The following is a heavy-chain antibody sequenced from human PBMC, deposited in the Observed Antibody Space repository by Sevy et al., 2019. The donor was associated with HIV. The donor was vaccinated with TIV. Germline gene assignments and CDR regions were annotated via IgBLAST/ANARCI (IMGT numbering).Heavy chain of an antibody. CDR2: IYSGGST. D-gene: IGHD6-19*01. V-gene: IGHV3-53*01. CDR3: ASELRIAVAVGAFDI. Sequence: GGSLRLSCAASGFTVSSNYMCWVRQAPGKGLEWVSVIYSGGSTYYADSVKGRFTISRDNSKNTLYLHMNSLRAEDTAVYYCASELRIAVAVGAFDIWGQGTMVTVSS. CDR1: GFTVSSNY. J-gene: IGHJ3*02.